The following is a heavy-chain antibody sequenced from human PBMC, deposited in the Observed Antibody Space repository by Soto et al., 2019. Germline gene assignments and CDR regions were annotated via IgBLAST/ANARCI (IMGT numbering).Heavy chain of an antibody. V-gene: IGHV2-26*01. CDR1: GFSLTNARLG. CDR3: ARHGRGVGARPLDY. CDR2: IFSNDEK. D-gene: IGHD1-26*01. Sequence: QVTLKESGPVLVKPTETLTLTCTVSGFSLTNARLGVTWIRQPPGKALEWLAHIFSNDEKSYSTSLKSRLTISKATSNSQVVLTMPNMDPVDTDTYYCARHGRGVGARPLDYWGQGTLVTVSS. J-gene: IGHJ4*02.